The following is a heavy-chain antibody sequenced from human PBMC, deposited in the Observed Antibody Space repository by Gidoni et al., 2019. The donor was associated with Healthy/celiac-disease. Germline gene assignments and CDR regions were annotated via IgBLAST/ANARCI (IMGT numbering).Heavy chain of an antibody. Sequence: QVQLVQSGAEVKKPGSSVKVSCKASGGTFSRYAISWVRQAPGQGLEWMGGIIPIFGTANDAQKFQGRVTITADESTSTAYMELSSLRSEDTAVYYCAKGGYSYGADYYYYGMDVWGQGTTVTVSS. CDR1: GGTFSRYA. J-gene: IGHJ6*02. D-gene: IGHD5-18*01. CDR3: AKGGYSYGADYYYYGMDV. CDR2: IIPIFGTA. V-gene: IGHV1-69*01.